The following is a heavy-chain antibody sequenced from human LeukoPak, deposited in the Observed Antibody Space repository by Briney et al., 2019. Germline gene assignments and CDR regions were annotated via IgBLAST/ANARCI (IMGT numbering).Heavy chain of an antibody. Sequence: SETLSLTCAVYGGSFGGYYWSWIRQPPGKGLEWIGEINHSGSTNYNPSLKSRVTISVDTSKNQFSLKLSSVTAADTAVYYCARVYCSGGSCPYWGQGTLVTVSS. V-gene: IGHV4-34*01. CDR1: GGSFGGYY. J-gene: IGHJ4*02. CDR3: ARVYCSGGSCPY. D-gene: IGHD2-15*01. CDR2: INHSGST.